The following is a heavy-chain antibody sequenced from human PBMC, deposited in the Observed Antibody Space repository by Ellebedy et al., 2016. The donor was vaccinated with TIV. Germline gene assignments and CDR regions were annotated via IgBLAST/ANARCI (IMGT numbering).Heavy chain of an antibody. CDR1: GFTFGSFA. Sequence: GESLKISCSASGFTFGSFAMHWLRQAPGKGLQSVAFLAVGGRYKYYGDPVTGRFTISRDNSRNTLSLQMHDLTTEDTAVYFCAKAVLRGPGCMMVDDWGQGAQVTVSP. J-gene: IGHJ1*01. V-gene: IGHV3-30*18. D-gene: IGHD2-15*01. CDR2: LAVGGRYK. CDR3: AKAVLRGPGCMMVDD.